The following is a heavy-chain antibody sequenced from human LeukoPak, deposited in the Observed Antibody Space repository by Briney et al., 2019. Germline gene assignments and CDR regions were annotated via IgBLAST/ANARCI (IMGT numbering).Heavy chain of an antibody. V-gene: IGHV1-2*02. Sequence: ASVKVSCKASGYTFTVSGWYLYWLRQAPGQGLECVGWLHPNNGATGYAQKFQGRVAMTTDTSISTAYMELSRLRPDDTAIYYCARDGPAQMVDFDYWGQGTLVTVSS. J-gene: IGHJ4*02. CDR1: GYTFTVSGWY. CDR3: ARDGPAQMVDFDY. D-gene: IGHD3-10*01. CDR2: LHPNNGAT.